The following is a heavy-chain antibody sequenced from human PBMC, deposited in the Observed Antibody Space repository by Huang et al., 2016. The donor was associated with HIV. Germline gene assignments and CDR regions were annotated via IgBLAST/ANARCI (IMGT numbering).Heavy chain of an antibody. CDR2: SSADNGNT. Sequence: QVELVQSGAEVKRPGASVRVSCKAAGYIFTKDGINWVRQAPGQGLEWMGWSSADNGNTNYAEKFQGRVTLTRDTSATTAYMELRDVTSADTAVYYCARDHWYPLQNWFDLWGQGTLVTVSS. CDR3: ARDHWYPLQNWFDL. V-gene: IGHV1-18*01. J-gene: IGHJ5*01. D-gene: IGHD1-1*01. CDR1: GYIFTKDG.